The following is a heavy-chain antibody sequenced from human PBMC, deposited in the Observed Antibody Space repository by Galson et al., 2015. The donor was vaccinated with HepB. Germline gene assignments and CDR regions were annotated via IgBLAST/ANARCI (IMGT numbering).Heavy chain of an antibody. D-gene: IGHD2-2*02. CDR2: IKQDGSEI. J-gene: IGHJ3*02. CDR3: ASQYCSGSNCYTDTFDI. CDR1: GITFSRYW. Sequence: SLRLSCAASGITFSRYWMSWVRQAPGKGLEWVANIKQDGSEIYYVDSVKGRFTISRDNAKNSLYLQMNSLRAEDTAVYYCASQYCSGSNCYTDTFDIWGQGTMVIVSS. V-gene: IGHV3-7*03.